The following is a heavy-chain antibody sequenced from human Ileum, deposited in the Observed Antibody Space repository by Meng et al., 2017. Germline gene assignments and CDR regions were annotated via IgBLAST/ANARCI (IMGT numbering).Heavy chain of an antibody. CDR2: IKQYGSEK. CDR1: GFTFSSYW. V-gene: IGHV3-7*01. Sequence: GESLKTSCAASGFTFSSYWMSWVRQAPGKGLEWVASIKQYGSEKYYVDSVKGRFTISRDNAKNSLYLQMNSLRAEDTAVYFCARDDSSGWGNKDAFDIWGQGTMVTVSS. CDR3: ARDDSSGWGNKDAFDI. D-gene: IGHD6-19*01. J-gene: IGHJ3*02.